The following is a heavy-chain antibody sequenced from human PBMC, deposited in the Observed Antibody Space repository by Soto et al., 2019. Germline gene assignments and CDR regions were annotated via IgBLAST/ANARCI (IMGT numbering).Heavy chain of an antibody. Sequence: EVQLLESGGGLVQPGGSLRLPCAASGFIFSTYAMTWVRQAPGKGREWVSAISGSGSRTYYAGSVKGRFTISRDNSNTMLYLQMNSLRAEDTGVYYCANDLPGELLPTCFDYWGQGTRVTGSS. V-gene: IGHV3-23*01. J-gene: IGHJ4*02. CDR3: ANDLPGELLPTCFDY. D-gene: IGHD1-26*01. CDR2: ISGSGSRT. CDR1: GFIFSTYA.